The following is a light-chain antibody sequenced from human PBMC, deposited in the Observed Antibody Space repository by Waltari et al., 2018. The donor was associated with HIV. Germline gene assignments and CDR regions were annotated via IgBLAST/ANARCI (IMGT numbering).Light chain of an antibody. V-gene: IGLV7-43*01. CDR2: SST. Sequence: QSLVTQEPSVTVSPGGTVTLTCTSATGPVIIGHSANWFQQRTGQTPRPLIYSSTRRHSLTPERLSAYLVDDRAALILSTVWPEDEAVYYCMLFVRSSYLFGGGTKVTVL. J-gene: IGLJ2*01. CDR1: TGPVIIGHS. CDR3: MLFVRSSYL.